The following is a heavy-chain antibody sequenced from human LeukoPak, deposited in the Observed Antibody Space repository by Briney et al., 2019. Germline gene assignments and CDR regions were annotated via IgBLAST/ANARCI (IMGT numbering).Heavy chain of an antibody. CDR3: ARGGSGMTVALFDQ. J-gene: IGHJ4*02. CDR1: GNSVSRTNAA. CDR2: TYYRTKWYS. Sequence: SQTLSLTCVISGNSVSRTNAAWNWIRQSPSRGLEWLGRTYYRTKWYSDSAVSVKSRIIINPDTSKNQFSLQLNSMTPEDTAVYYCARGGSGMTVALFDQWGQGTPVTVSS. D-gene: IGHD6-19*01. V-gene: IGHV6-1*01.